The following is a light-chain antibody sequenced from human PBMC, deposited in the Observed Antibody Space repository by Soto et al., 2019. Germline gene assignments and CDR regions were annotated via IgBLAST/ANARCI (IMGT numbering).Light chain of an antibody. CDR2: EVN. Sequence: QSALTQPPSASGSPGQSVTVSCTGTSSDVGGYNYVSWYQQHPGKAPKVMIYEVNKRPSGVPDRFSGSKSGNTASLTVSGLQAEDEDDYYCSSYAGSNNWVFGGGTKLTVL. V-gene: IGLV2-8*01. CDR3: SSYAGSNNWV. CDR1: SSDVGGYNY. J-gene: IGLJ3*02.